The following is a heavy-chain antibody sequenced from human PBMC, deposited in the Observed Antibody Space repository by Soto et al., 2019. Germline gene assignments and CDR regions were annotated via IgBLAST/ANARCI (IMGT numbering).Heavy chain of an antibody. CDR2: VYYSGST. D-gene: IGHD3-22*01. Sequence: PSETLSLTCTVSGGSISSSTYYWGWIRQPPGKGLEWIGSVYYSGSTYYNPSLKSRVTISVDTSNNQFSLKLNSVTAADTAVYYCARHQYYYDSSGDTLDYWGQGTLVTVSS. CDR1: GGSISSSTYY. CDR3: ARHQYYYDSSGDTLDY. J-gene: IGHJ4*02. V-gene: IGHV4-39*01.